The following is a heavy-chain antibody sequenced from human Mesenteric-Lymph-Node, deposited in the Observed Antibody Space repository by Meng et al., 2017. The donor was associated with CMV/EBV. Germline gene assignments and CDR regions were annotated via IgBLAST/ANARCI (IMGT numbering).Heavy chain of an antibody. J-gene: IGHJ5*02. CDR1: GGSISSSSYY. D-gene: IGHD2-2*01. Sequence: SETLSLTCTVSGGSISSSSYYWGWIRQPPGQGLEWFGSIYYSGSTYYNPSLKSRVTISVDTSKNQFSLKLSSVTAADTAVYYCARQPIVVVPAAKGWFDPWGQGTLVTVSS. CDR2: IYYSGST. V-gene: IGHV4-39*01. CDR3: ARQPIVVVPAAKGWFDP.